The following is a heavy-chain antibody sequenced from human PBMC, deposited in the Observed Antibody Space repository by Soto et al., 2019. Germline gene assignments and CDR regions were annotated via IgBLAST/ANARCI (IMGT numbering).Heavy chain of an antibody. Sequence: GGSLRLSCAASGFTFSSYAMSWVRQAPGKGLEWVSAISGSGGNTYYADSVKGRFTISRDNSKNTLYLQMNSLRAEDTAVYYCAKDITYYDKLHGMDVWGQGTTVTVSS. CDR2: ISGSGGNT. CDR1: GFTFSSYA. V-gene: IGHV3-23*01. J-gene: IGHJ6*02. D-gene: IGHD3-9*01. CDR3: AKDITYYDKLHGMDV.